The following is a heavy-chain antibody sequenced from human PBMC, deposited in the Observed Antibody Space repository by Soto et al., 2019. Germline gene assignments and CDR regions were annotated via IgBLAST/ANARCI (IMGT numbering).Heavy chain of an antibody. CDR3: AKSRHSSGWVDY. D-gene: IGHD6-19*01. CDR1: GFASSSYA. Sequence: LRLSCAASGFASSSYAMSWVRQAPGKGLEWVSAISGSGGSTYYADSVKGRFTISRDSPKNTLYLQMNSLRAEDTAVYYCAKSRHSSGWVDYWGQGTLVTVSS. J-gene: IGHJ4*02. CDR2: ISGSGGST. V-gene: IGHV3-23*01.